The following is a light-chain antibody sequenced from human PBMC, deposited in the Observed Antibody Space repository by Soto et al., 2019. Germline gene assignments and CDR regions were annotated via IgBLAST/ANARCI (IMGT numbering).Light chain of an antibody. Sequence: DIQMTQSPSSLSASIGDRVTVTCRPSQNITKFLNWYQEKPGKAPTVLIYVTSNLQNGVPSRFTGSGTGTEFTLTISSLQPDDFATYYCQQTYSAPGTFGQGTRVEV. CDR3: QQTYSAPGT. CDR1: QNITKF. V-gene: IGKV1-39*01. J-gene: IGKJ1*01. CDR2: VTS.